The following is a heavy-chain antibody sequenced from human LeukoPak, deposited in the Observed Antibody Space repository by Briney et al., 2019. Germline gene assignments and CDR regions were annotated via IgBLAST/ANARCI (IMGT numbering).Heavy chain of an antibody. CDR3: ARRRSLSAGMDV. V-gene: IGHV4-59*07. CDR2: IYYSAST. Sequence: SDTLSLTCTVSGGSISSYYRSWVRQPPGKGLEWIGYIYYSASTNCNPSLKSRVTISVDTSKNQFSLKLSSVPAADTAVYYCARRRSLSAGMDVWGQGTTVTVSS. D-gene: IGHD3-3*01. CDR1: GGSISSYY. J-gene: IGHJ6*02.